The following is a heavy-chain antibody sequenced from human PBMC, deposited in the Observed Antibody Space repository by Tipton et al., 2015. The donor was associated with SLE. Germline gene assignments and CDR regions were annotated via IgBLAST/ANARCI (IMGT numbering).Heavy chain of an antibody. Sequence: TLSLTCAVSGGSIRSSNWWSWVRQPPGKGLEWIGEIDHSGSTNYNPSLKSRVTISVDTSKNQFSLKLSSVTAADTAVYHCTRVPRYNWNYSADWGQGTLVSVSS. CDR2: IDHSGST. J-gene: IGHJ4*02. D-gene: IGHD1-7*01. CDR1: GGSIRSSNW. V-gene: IGHV4-4*02. CDR3: TRVPRYNWNYSAD.